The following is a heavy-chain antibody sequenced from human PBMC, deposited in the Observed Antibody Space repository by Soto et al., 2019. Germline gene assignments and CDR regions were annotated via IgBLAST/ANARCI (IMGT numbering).Heavy chain of an antibody. V-gene: IGHV4-34*01. CDR1: GGSFSGYY. CDR3: ARARTYYGSGSRNWFDP. D-gene: IGHD3-10*01. CDR2: INHSGST. J-gene: IGHJ5*02. Sequence: QVQLQQWGAGLLKPSETLSLTCAVYGGSFSGYYWSWIRQPPGKGLEWIGEINHSGSTNYNPSLKRRVPISVDTSKNQFSLKLRSVTAADTAVSYCARARTYYGSGSRNWFDPWGQGTLVTVSS.